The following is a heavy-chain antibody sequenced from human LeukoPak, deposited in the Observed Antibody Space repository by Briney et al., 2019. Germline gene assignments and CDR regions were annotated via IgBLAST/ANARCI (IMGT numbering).Heavy chain of an antibody. D-gene: IGHD6-19*01. CDR2: ISSSSSYI. J-gene: IGHJ4*02. Sequence: GGSLRLSCAASGFTFSSYSMNWVRQAPGEGLEWVSSISSSSSYIYYADSVKGRFTISRDNAKNTLYLQMNSLRAEDTAVYYCAKSQWLTPLQFDYWGQGTLVTVSS. CDR1: GFTFSSYS. V-gene: IGHV3-21*01. CDR3: AKSQWLTPLQFDY.